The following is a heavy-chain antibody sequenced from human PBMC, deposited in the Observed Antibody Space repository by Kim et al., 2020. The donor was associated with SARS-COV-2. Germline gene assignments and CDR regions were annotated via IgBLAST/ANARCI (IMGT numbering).Heavy chain of an antibody. D-gene: IGHD6-19*01. CDR1: GFTLDDYV. CDR3: VRGRNRLCHTSASGWGWYFDL. J-gene: IGHJ2*01. Sequence: GGSLRLSCAASGFTLDDYVMHWVRQGPGRGLEWVSGIGWFISTRGFAASVKRRFTISRDNAKNSLYLEMNSLKPEDTGLYYSVRGRNRLCHTSASGWGWYFDLWGRGTQEAVSS. CDR2: IGWFISTR. V-gene: IGHV3-9*01.